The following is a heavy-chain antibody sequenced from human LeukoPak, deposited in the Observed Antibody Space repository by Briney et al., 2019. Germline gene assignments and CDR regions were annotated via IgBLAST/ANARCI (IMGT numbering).Heavy chain of an antibody. CDR1: GFTVSTYS. V-gene: IGHV3-48*02. J-gene: IGHJ4*01. CDR3: ARGASRGFDY. D-gene: IGHD5-24*01. Sequence: WGSLRLSCAASGFTVSTYSMNWVRQPPGKGLEWVSYISSSSSTIYYADSVKGRFTISRDNAKNSLYLQMNSLRDEDTAVFYCARGASRGFDYWGHGTLVTVSS. CDR2: ISSSSSTI.